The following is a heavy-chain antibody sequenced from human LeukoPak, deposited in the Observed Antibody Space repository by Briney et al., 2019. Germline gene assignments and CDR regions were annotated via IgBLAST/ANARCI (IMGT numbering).Heavy chain of an antibody. CDR1: GGSFSGYY. CDR2: INHSGST. V-gene: IGHV4-34*01. D-gene: IGHD2-15*01. Sequence: SETLSLTCAVYGGSFSGYYWSWIRQPPGKWLEWIGEINHSGSTNYNPSLKSRVTISVDTSKNQFSLKLSSVTAADTAVYYCARGPPGGSDAFDIWGQGTMVTVSS. CDR3: ARGPPGGSDAFDI. J-gene: IGHJ3*02.